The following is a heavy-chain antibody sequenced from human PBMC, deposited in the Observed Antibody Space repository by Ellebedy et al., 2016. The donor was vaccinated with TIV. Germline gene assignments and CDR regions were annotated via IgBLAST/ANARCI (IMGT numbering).Heavy chain of an antibody. D-gene: IGHD3-10*01. V-gene: IGHV4-34*01. CDR3: ARDRRGSYDF. CDR2: INHSGST. CDR1: VGSFSGYY. J-gene: IGHJ4*02. Sequence: MPSETLSLTCAVYVGSFSGYYCSWIRQPPGKGLEWIGEINHSGSTNYNPSLQSRVIISVDTSRNQFSLTLRSLTAADTAVYYCARDRRGSYDFWGQGNLLAVSS.